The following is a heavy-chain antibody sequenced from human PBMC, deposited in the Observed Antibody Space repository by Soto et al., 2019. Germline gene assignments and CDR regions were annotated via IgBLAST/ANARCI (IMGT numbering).Heavy chain of an antibody. CDR3: VRMRGSYDFDY. CDR2: ITSSTGYI. J-gene: IGHJ4*02. Sequence: EVQLVESGGGLVKPGGSLRLSCAASGFTFSSYSMNWVRQAPGKGLEWVSSITSSTGYIDYADSVKGRFTISRDNAKNSLYLQMNSLRAEDTAVYYCVRMRGSYDFDYWGQGTLVTVSS. D-gene: IGHD1-26*01. CDR1: GFTFSSYS. V-gene: IGHV3-21*01.